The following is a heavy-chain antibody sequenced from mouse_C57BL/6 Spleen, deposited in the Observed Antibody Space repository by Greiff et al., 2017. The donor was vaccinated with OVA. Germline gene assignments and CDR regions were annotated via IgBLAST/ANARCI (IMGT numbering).Heavy chain of an antibody. V-gene: IGHV5-17*01. CDR1: GFTFSDYG. Sequence: EVHLVESGGGLVKPGGSLKLSCAASGFTFSDYGMHWVRQAPEKGLEWVAHISSGSSTIYYADTVKGRFTISRDNAKNTLFLQMTSLRSEDTAMYYCARPGSYGSSYEGYFDYWGQGTTLTVSS. J-gene: IGHJ2*01. CDR2: ISSGSSTI. D-gene: IGHD1-1*01. CDR3: ARPGSYGSSYEGYFDY.